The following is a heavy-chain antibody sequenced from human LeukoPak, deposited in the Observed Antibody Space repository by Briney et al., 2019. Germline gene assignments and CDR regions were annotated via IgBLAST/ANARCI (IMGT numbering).Heavy chain of an antibody. V-gene: IGHV5-51*01. J-gene: IGHJ3*02. D-gene: IGHD6-19*01. CDR3: ARHSSGWYFTGSDAFDI. CDR2: IYPGDSDT. Sequence: GESLKISCKGSGYSFTSYWIGWMRQMPGKGLEWMGIIYPGDSDTRYSPSSQGQVTISADKSISTAYLQWSSLKASDTAMYYCARHSSGWYFTGSDAFDIWGQGTMVTVSS. CDR1: GYSFTSYW.